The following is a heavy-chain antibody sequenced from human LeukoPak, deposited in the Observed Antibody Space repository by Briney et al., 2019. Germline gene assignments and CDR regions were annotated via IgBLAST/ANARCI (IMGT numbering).Heavy chain of an antibody. V-gene: IGHV4-34*01. CDR3: ARGSALGPKNYYYYMDV. Sequence: SETLSLTCAVYGGSFSGYYWSWIRQPPGKGLEWIGEINHSGSTNYNPSLKSRVTISVDTSKNQFSLKLSSVTAADTAVYYCARGSALGPKNYYYYMDVWAKGPRSPSP. CDR1: GGSFSGYY. J-gene: IGHJ6*03. CDR2: INHSGST. D-gene: IGHD2-15*01.